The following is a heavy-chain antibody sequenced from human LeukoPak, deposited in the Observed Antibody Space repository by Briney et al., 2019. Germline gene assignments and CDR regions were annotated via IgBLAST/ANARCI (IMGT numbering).Heavy chain of an antibody. CDR1: GFTFDDYG. D-gene: IGHD3-10*01. J-gene: IGHJ4*02. CDR2: INWNGGST. V-gene: IGHV3-20*04. CDR3: ARDPYYYGSGSYYPFDY. Sequence: GGSLRLSCAASGFTFDDYGMSWVRQAPGKGLEWVSGINWNGGSTVYADSVKGRFTISRDNAKNSLYLQMNSLRAEDTALYYCARDPYYYGSGSYYPFDYWGQGTLVTVSS.